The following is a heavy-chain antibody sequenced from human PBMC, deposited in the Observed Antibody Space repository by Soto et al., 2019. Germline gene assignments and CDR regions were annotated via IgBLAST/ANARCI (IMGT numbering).Heavy chain of an antibody. D-gene: IGHD6-13*01. CDR1: GYTLTELS. CDR2: FDPEDGET. Sequence: ASVKVSCKVSGYTLTELSMHWVRQAPGKGLEWMGGFDPEDGETIYAQKFQGRVTMTEDTSTDTAYMELSSLRSEDTAVYYRATASSRIRIAAATDAFDIWGQGTMVTVS. V-gene: IGHV1-24*01. CDR3: ATASSRIRIAAATDAFDI. J-gene: IGHJ3*02.